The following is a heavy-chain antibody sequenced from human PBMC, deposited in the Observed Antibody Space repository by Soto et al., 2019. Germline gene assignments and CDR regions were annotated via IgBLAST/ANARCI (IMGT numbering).Heavy chain of an antibody. CDR2: LWYDGTNK. CDR1: GFTLSSDG. J-gene: IGHJ5*02. D-gene: IGHD2-2*01. V-gene: IGHV3-33*01. CDR3: ARGSYCTSISGYNNWFDP. Sequence: QVQLEESGGGVVQPGRSLRLSCAASGFTLSSDGMHWVRQPPGKGLEWVAVLWYDGTNKYYTDSVKGRFTISRDDSKNTLYLQMNSLRVEDTAVYYCARGSYCTSISGYNNWFDPWGQGTLVTVSS.